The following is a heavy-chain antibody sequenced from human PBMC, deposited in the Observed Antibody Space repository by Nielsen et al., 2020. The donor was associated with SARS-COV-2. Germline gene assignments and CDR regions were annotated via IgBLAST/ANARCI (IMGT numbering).Heavy chain of an antibody. J-gene: IGHJ4*02. D-gene: IGHD3-22*01. V-gene: IGHV3-30*04. CDR3: AKEWLTPPRWYYDSSGDDY. CDR2: ISYDGSNK. CDR1: GFTFSSYA. Sequence: GESLKISCAASGFTFSSYAMHWVRQAPGKGLEWVAVISYDGSNKYYADSVKGRFTISRDNSKNTLYLQMNSLRAEDTAVYYCAKEWLTPPRWYYDSSGDDYWGQGTLVTVSS.